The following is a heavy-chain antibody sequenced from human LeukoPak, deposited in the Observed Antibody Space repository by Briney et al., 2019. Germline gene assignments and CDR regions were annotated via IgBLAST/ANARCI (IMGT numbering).Heavy chain of an antibody. CDR2: IKEDESAK. CDR1: GFTFSSYW. J-gene: IGHJ4*02. Sequence: GGSLRLSCAPSGFTFSSYWMAWVRQAPGKGLEWVANIKEDESAKHQADSVKGRFTISRDNAQNSVYLQMSSLRGEDTAVYYCARDVGGTLDYWGQGTLVTVSS. CDR3: ARDVGGTLDY. V-gene: IGHV3-7*01.